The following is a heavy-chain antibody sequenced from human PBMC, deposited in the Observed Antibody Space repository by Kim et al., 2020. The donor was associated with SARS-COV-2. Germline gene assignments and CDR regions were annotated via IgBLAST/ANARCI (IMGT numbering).Heavy chain of an antibody. J-gene: IGHJ1*01. CDR3: ARDQGPLDYYDSSGYYYGHLQH. CDR1: GYTFTSYG. Sequence: ASVKVSCKASGYTFTSYGISWVRQAPGQGLEWMGWISAYNGNTNYAQKLQGRVTMTTDTSTSTAYMELRSLRSDDTAVYYCARDQGPLDYYDSSGYYYGHLQHWGPGTLVTVSS. V-gene: IGHV1-18*04. CDR2: ISAYNGNT. D-gene: IGHD3-22*01.